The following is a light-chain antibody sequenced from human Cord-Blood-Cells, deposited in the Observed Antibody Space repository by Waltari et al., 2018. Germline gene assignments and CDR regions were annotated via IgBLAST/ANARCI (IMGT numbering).Light chain of an antibody. Sequence: QSVLTQPPSVSGAPGQRVTISCPGSSSNIGAGYDVHWYQQLPGTAPKLLIYGNSNRPSGVPDRFSGSKSGTSASLAITGLQAEDEADYYCQSYDSSLSGSSVFGGGTKLTVL. CDR3: QSYDSSLSGSSV. J-gene: IGLJ3*02. V-gene: IGLV1-40*01. CDR2: GNS. CDR1: SSNIGAGYD.